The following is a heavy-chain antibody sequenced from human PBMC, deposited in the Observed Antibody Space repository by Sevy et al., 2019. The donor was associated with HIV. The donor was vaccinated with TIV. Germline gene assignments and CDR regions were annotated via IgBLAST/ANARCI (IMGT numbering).Heavy chain of an antibody. J-gene: IGHJ4*02. D-gene: IGHD3-10*01. Sequence: GGSLRLSCAASGFTFSDYGMHWVRQSPGKGLEWLAVIWYDGSSKYYADSVKGRFTISRDNSKKTVYLQMNSLRAADTAVYYCARAKLPPFMVTMVRGALSSSFDYWAREPWSPSPQ. V-gene: IGHV3-33*01. CDR3: ARAKLPPFMVTMVRGALSSSFDY. CDR2: IWYDGSSK. CDR1: GFTFSDYG.